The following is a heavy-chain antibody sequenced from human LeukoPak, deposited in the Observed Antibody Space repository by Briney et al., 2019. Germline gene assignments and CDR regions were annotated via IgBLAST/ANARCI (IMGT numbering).Heavy chain of an antibody. Sequence: GGSLRLSCVVSGFDFSGFSMSWVRQAPGKGLEWVSVIYSGGSTYYADSVRGRFTISRDNSKNTLYLQMNSLRAEDTAVYYRARTTLYSSGWYPNDYWGQGTLVTVSS. V-gene: IGHV3-53*01. J-gene: IGHJ4*02. CDR2: IYSGGST. CDR3: ARTTLYSSGWYPNDY. D-gene: IGHD6-19*01. CDR1: GFDFSGFS.